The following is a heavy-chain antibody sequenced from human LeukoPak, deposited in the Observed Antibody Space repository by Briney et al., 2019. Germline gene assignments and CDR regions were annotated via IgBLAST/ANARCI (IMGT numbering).Heavy chain of an antibody. CDR1: GGSITSYY. V-gene: IGHV4-4*07. D-gene: IGHD6-6*01. CDR3: ARLVAVTEAFDI. CDR2: IYSDGST. Sequence: SETLSLTCTVSGGSITSYYWSWIRQPAGKGLEYIGRIYSDGSTTYYPSLKSRVTMPVDTSKNQFSLKLSSVTAADPAVYYCARLVAVTEAFDIWGQGTTVTVSS. J-gene: IGHJ3*02.